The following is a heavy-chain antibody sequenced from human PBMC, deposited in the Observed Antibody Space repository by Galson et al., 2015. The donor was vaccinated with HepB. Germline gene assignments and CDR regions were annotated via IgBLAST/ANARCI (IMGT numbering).Heavy chain of an antibody. J-gene: IGHJ2*01. Sequence: SLRLSCAASAFTFSRYALYWVRQAPGKGLEWVALISYDGTNKYYADSVKGRFTISRDNSKNTLYLQMNSLRAEDTAVYYCARDRNITAAGTVGDWYFDLWGRGTLVTVSS. D-gene: IGHD6-13*01. V-gene: IGHV3-30*04. CDR2: ISYDGTNK. CDR1: AFTFSRYA. CDR3: ARDRNITAAGTVGDWYFDL.